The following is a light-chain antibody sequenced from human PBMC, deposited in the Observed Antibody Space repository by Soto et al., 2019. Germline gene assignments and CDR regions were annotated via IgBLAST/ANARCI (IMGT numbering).Light chain of an antibody. CDR3: QQYDSYST. CDR1: QSISSY. CDR2: KAS. V-gene: IGKV1-5*03. Sequence: DIPITQFPFTPSASVGDRVPITCRASQSISSYLAWYQQKPGKAPKLLIYKASSLESGVPSRFSGSGSGTEFILTISGLQPDDFATYYCQQYDSYSTFGQGTKVDI. J-gene: IGKJ1*01.